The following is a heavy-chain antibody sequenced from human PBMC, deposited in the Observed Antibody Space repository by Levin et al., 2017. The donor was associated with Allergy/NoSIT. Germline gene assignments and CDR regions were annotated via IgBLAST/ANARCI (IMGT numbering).Heavy chain of an antibody. V-gene: IGHV4-39*01. CDR2: IYYSGST. CDR1: GGSISSSSYY. Sequence: SQTLSLTCTVSGGSISSSSYYWGWIRQPPGKGLEWIGSIYYSGSTYYNPSLKSRVTISVDTSKNQFSLKLSSVTAADTAVYYCARPYTVVTPGNAFDIWGQGTMVTVSS. D-gene: IGHD4-23*01. CDR3: ARPYTVVTPGNAFDI. J-gene: IGHJ3*02.